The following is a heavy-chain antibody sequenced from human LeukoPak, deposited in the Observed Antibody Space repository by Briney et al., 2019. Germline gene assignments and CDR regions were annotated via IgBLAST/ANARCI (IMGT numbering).Heavy chain of an antibody. CDR1: DGSFSGYY. V-gene: IGHV4-34*01. D-gene: IGHD2-2*01. J-gene: IGHJ6*02. CDR3: ATSRIVVVPAAIFPDV. Sequence: SETLSLTCAVYDGSFSGYYWGWIRQPPGKGLEWIGEINHSGSTNYNPSLKSRVTISVDTSKNQFSLKLSSVTAADTAVYYCATSRIVVVPAAIFPDVWGQGTTVTVSS. CDR2: INHSGST.